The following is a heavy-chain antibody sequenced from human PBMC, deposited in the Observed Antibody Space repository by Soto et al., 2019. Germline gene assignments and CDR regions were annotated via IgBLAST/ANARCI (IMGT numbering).Heavy chain of an antibody. CDR1: GGSISSYY. D-gene: IGHD3-10*01. Sequence: PSETLSLTCTVSGGSISSYYWSWIRQPAGKGLEWIGRIYTSGSTNYNPSLKSRVTMSVDTSKNQFSLKLSSVTAADTAVYYCAREGLDSGRGVYVASGFDYWGQGTLVTVSS. V-gene: IGHV4-4*07. CDR3: AREGLDSGRGVYVASGFDY. J-gene: IGHJ4*02. CDR2: IYTSGST.